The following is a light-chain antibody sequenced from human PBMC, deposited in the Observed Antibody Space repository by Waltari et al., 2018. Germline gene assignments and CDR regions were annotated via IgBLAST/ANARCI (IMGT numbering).Light chain of an antibody. CDR3: CSYTGTWV. J-gene: IGLJ3*02. CDR2: DVS. Sequence: QSALPQPRSASGSPGQSVTISCTGTGSVVADSNFVSWYQQHPGEAPKLVIYDVSERPSGVPDRFSGSKSGNSASLSVSGLQAEDEAVYYCCSYTGTWVFGGGTKLTVL. V-gene: IGLV2-11*01. CDR1: GSVVADSNF.